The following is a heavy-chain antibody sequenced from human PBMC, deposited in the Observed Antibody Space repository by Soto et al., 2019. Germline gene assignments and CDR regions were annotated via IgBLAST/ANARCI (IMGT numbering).Heavy chain of an antibody. CDR3: ARTDIVTTNWFDP. D-gene: IGHD5-12*01. J-gene: IGHJ5*02. V-gene: IGHV4-34*01. CDR2: INHGGST. CDR1: GESFIGYY. Sequence: QVPLQPWGAGLFKPSETLSLTCAVYGESFIGYYWNWIRQSPGKGLEWIGEINHGGSTNYNPSLKSRVTISIDTSKNQFSLKLTSVTAADTSVYYCARTDIVTTNWFDPWGQGTLVTVSS.